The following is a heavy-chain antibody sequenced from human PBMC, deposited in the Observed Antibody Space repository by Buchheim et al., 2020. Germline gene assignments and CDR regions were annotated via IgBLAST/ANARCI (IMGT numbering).Heavy chain of an antibody. D-gene: IGHD6-6*01. Sequence: QVQLVQSGAEVEKPGASVKVSCKPSGYTFTSYDVIWVRQATGQGLEWMGWMNPVSGNTGNAQKFQGRVTMTRDTSIGTAYLELSGLRSDDTGVYFCARGRGSTADRGYFDYWGQGTL. CDR1: GYTFTSYD. J-gene: IGHJ4*02. CDR3: ARGRGSTADRGYFDY. CDR2: MNPVSGNT. V-gene: IGHV1-8*01.